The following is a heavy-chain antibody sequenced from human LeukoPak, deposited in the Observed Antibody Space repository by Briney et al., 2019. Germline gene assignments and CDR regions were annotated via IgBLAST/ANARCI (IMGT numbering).Heavy chain of an antibody. D-gene: IGHD5-18*01. CDR2: IYYSGST. CDR1: GGSISSSSYY. Sequence: PSETLSLTCTVSGGSISSSSYYWGWIRQPPGKGLEWIGSIYYSGSTYYNPSLKSRVTISVDTSKNQFSLKLSSVTAADTAVYYCARGKVDTAMVKRGYYYYYMDVWGKGTTVTVSS. V-gene: IGHV4-39*07. CDR3: ARGKVDTAMVKRGYYYYYMDV. J-gene: IGHJ6*03.